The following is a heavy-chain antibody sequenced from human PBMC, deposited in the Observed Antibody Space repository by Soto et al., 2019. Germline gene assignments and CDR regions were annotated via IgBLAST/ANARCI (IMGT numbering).Heavy chain of an antibody. D-gene: IGHD6-19*01. Sequence: ALSLSWVASGFTLSSFEMNWIRQAPGKGPEWIAVINPSGRTIYYANYTKGRFTISRYTAENSVYLEKSSLRAEDTAMYYCARYSGWYSYNWFAPWGQGTLVTVSS. J-gene: IGHJ5*02. CDR1: GFTLSSFE. CDR2: INPSGRTI. V-gene: IGHV3-48*03. CDR3: ARYSGWYSYNWFAP.